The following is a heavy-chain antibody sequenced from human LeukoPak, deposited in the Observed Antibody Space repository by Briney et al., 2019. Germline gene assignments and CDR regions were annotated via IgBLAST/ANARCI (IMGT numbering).Heavy chain of an antibody. V-gene: IGHV1-18*01. D-gene: IGHD1-26*01. Sequence: PGGSLRLSCAASGFTFTSYGISWVRQAPGQGLEWMGWISAYNGNTNYAQKLQGRVTMTTDTSTSTAYMELRSLRSEDTAVYYCARDSLLGATLAPGHFDYWGQGTLVTVSS. CDR2: ISAYNGNT. CDR1: GFTFTSYG. CDR3: ARDSLLGATLAPGHFDY. J-gene: IGHJ4*02.